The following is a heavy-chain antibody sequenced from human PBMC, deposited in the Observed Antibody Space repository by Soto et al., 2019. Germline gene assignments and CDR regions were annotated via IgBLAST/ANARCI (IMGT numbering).Heavy chain of an antibody. Sequence: SETLSLTCTVSGGYLSNYYWSWIRQPPGKGLEWIGYIYFSGSTNYNPSLKSRVTISVDTSKNQFSLRLSSVTAADTAVYYCARDSLTIHAFDIWGQGTMVTVSS. CDR1: GGYLSNYY. D-gene: IGHD3-3*01. CDR3: ARDSLTIHAFDI. V-gene: IGHV4-59*12. CDR2: IYFSGST. J-gene: IGHJ3*02.